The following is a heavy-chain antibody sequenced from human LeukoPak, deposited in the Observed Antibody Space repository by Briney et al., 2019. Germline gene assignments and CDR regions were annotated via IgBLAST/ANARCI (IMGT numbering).Heavy chain of an antibody. D-gene: IGHD3-3*01. CDR1: GGSISSYY. Sequence: SETLSLTCTVSGGSISSYYWSWIRQPPGKGLEWIGYIYYSGSTNYNPSLKSRVTISVDTSKNQFSLKLSSVTAADTAVYYCARFQYDARLGRTSPQRKHAFDIWGQGTMVIVSS. CDR3: ARFQYDARLGRTSPQRKHAFDI. J-gene: IGHJ3*02. V-gene: IGHV4-59*12. CDR2: IYYSGST.